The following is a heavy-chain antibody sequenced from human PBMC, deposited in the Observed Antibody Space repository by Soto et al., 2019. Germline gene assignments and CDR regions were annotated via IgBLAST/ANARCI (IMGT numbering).Heavy chain of an antibody. V-gene: IGHV3-23*01. J-gene: IGHJ4*02. CDR2: VRGSGSST. Sequence: EVQLWESGGGLVQPGGSLRLSCAASGFTFSSYAMSWVRQAPGKGLEWVSVVRGSGSSTYYADSVKGRFTISRDNSKNPLYLQMNSLRADDTGVYYCAKVVQWLALDYWGQGTLVTVSS. CDR1: GFTFSSYA. D-gene: IGHD6-19*01. CDR3: AKVVQWLALDY.